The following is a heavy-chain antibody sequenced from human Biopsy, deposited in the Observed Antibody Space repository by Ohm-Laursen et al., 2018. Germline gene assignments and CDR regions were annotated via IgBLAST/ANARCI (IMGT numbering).Heavy chain of an antibody. CDR1: GGTFSNYG. CDR2: NIPILGTG. V-gene: IGHV1-69*06. D-gene: IGHD3-10*01. CDR3: ARDGAGSYHDY. J-gene: IGHJ4*02. Sequence: GSSVKVSCKAPGGTFSNYGVNWVRQAPGQGLEWLGGNIPILGTGNYAQKFQDRVTVAADTSTSTATMELRSLRSDDTAVYYCARDGAGSYHDYWGQGTLVTVSS.